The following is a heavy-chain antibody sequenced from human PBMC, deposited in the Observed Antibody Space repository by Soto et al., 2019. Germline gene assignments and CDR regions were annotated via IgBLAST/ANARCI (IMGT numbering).Heavy chain of an antibody. CDR1: GYRVTRYW. Sequence: ESVTSSGKGSGYRVTRYWIGWVRQMPGKGLEWMGIIYPGDSDTRYSPSFQGQVTISADKSISTAYLQWSSLKASDTAMYYCARQGSGWMKDYYGMDVWGQGTTVTVS. CDR2: IYPGDSDT. V-gene: IGHV5-51*01. J-gene: IGHJ6*02. CDR3: ARQGSGWMKDYYGMDV. D-gene: IGHD6-19*01.